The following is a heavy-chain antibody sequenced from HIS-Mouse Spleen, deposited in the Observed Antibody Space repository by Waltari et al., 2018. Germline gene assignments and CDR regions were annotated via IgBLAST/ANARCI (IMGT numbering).Heavy chain of an antibody. CDR2: IYTSGST. J-gene: IGHJ6*02. CDR1: GGSISSYY. D-gene: IGHD3-3*01. V-gene: IGHV4-4*07. Sequence: QLQLQESGPGLVKPSETLSLTCTVSGGSISSYYWSWIRQPAGQGLEWIGGIYTSGSTNYNPSLKSRGTMAVDTSKNQFSLKRSSVTAADTAVYYCARAANPTSFGRLDYYYGMDVWGQGTTVTVSS. CDR3: ARAANPTSFGRLDYYYGMDV.